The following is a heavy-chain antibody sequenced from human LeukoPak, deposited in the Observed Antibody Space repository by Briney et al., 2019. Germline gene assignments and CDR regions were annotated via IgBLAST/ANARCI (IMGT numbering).Heavy chain of an antibody. Sequence: ASVKVSCKASGGTFSSYAISWVRQAPGQGLEWMGGIIPIFGTANYAQKFQGRVTITADESTSTAYMELSSLRSEDTAVYYCARMRLYDILTGYYHYYGMDVWGRGTTVTVSS. CDR3: ARMRLYDILTGYYHYYGMDV. D-gene: IGHD3-9*01. J-gene: IGHJ6*02. CDR1: GGTFSSYA. V-gene: IGHV1-69*13. CDR2: IIPIFGTA.